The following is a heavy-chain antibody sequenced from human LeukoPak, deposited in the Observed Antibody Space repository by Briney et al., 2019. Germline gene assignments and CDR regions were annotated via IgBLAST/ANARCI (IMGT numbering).Heavy chain of an antibody. CDR3: ASGKPGDTIFGGEDY. CDR2: VSGADGTT. CDR1: GFTFSAYG. Sequence: PGGSLRLSCAASGFTFSAYGMSWVRPSPRKGLEWVSGVSGADGTTYYADSVKGRFTISRDNSKNTLYLQMNSLRAEDTAVYYCASGKPGDTIFGGEDYWGQGTLVTVSS. V-gene: IGHV3-23*01. D-gene: IGHD3-3*01. J-gene: IGHJ4*02.